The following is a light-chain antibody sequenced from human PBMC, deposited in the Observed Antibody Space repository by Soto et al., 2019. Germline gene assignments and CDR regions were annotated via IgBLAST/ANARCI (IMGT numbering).Light chain of an antibody. CDR2: KAS. V-gene: IGKV1-5*03. CDR1: QSISSW. Sequence: DLQMTQSPSTLSASVGDRVTITCRASQSISSWLAWYQQKPGKAPNFLIYKASSLESGVPSRFSRSGSGAEFTLTISSLQPDDFATYYCQQYKSYPVTFGGGTKVEIK. CDR3: QQYKSYPVT. J-gene: IGKJ4*01.